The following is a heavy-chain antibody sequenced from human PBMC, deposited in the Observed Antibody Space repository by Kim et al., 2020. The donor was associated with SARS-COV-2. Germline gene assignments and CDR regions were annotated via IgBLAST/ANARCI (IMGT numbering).Heavy chain of an antibody. J-gene: IGHJ6*02. CDR2: FDPEDGET. V-gene: IGHV1-24*01. CDR3: ATPSRGRVELRVGYYYYGMDV. CDR1: GYTLTELS. D-gene: IGHD1-7*01. Sequence: ASVKVSCKVSGYTLTELSMHWVRQAPGKGLEWMGGFDPEDGETIYAQKFQGRVTMTEDTSTDTAYMELSSLRSEDTAVYYCATPSRGRVELRVGYYYYGMDVWGQGTTVTVSS.